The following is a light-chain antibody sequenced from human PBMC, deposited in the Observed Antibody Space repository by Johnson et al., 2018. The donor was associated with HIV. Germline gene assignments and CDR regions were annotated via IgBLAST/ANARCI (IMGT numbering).Light chain of an antibody. CDR2: DNN. Sequence: QSVLTQPPSVSAAPGQKVTISCSGSSSNIVNNYVSWYQQLPGTAPKLLIYDNNKRPSGIPDRFSGSKSGTSATLGITRLQTGDEADYYCGTWDISLSAGGVFGPGTKVTVL. CDR3: GTWDISLSAGGV. CDR1: SSNIVNNY. J-gene: IGLJ1*01. V-gene: IGLV1-51*01.